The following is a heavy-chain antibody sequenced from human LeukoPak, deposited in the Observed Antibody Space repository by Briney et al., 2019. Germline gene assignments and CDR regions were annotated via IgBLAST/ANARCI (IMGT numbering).Heavy chain of an antibody. Sequence: ASVKVSCKASGYTFTSYGISWVRQAPGQGLEWMGWISAYNGNTNYAQKLQGRVTMTTDTSTSTGYMELRSLRSDDTAVYYCARDICQNDILTGYYCYWFDPWGQGTLVTVSS. CDR3: ARDICQNDILTGYYCYWFDP. V-gene: IGHV1-18*01. CDR2: ISAYNGNT. CDR1: GYTFTSYG. D-gene: IGHD3-9*01. J-gene: IGHJ5*02.